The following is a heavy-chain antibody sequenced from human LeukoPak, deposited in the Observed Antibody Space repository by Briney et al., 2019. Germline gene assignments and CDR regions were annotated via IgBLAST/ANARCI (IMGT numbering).Heavy chain of an antibody. Sequence: ASVKVSCKASGYTFTSYGISWVRQAPGQGLGWMGWISVYNGHTNYAQRLQGRVTMTTDTSTSTAYMELRSLRSDDTAVYYCAGANFGDYGEGYGMDVWGQGTPVTVSS. CDR1: GYTFTSYG. V-gene: IGHV1-18*01. CDR3: AGANFGDYGEGYGMDV. D-gene: IGHD4-17*01. CDR2: ISVYNGHT. J-gene: IGHJ6*02.